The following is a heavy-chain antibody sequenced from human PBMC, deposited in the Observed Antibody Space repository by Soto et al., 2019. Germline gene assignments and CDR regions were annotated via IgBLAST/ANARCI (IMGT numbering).Heavy chain of an antibody. Sequence: SETLSLTCTVSGGSISSSSYYWGWIRQPPGKGLEWIGSIYYSGSTYYNPSLKSRVTISVDTSKNQFSLKLSSVTAADTAVYYCACGYSGYVYFDYWGQGTLVTAPQ. CDR2: IYYSGST. CDR3: ACGYSGYVYFDY. J-gene: IGHJ4*02. D-gene: IGHD5-12*01. CDR1: GGSISSSSYY. V-gene: IGHV4-39*01.